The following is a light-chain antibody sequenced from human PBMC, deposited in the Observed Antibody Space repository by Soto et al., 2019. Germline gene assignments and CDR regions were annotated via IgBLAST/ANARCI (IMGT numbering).Light chain of an antibody. CDR1: SNDIGEYNY. V-gene: IGLV2-14*01. Sequence: QSVLTQPASVSGSPGQSVTISCAGSSNDIGEYNYVSWYQQHPGEAPKVVIYEVSSRPSGSSNRFSGFKSGNTASLTISGLQADDEADYSCGAWDISLNVYVFGGGTKVTV. CDR2: EVS. CDR3: GAWDISLNVYV. J-gene: IGLJ1*01.